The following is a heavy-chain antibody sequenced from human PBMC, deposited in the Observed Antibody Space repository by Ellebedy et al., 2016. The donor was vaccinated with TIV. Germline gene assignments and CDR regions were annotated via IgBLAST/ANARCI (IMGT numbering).Heavy chain of an antibody. CDR3: ARLELLATPDALDI. CDR2: FYSGTRT. CDR1: GFTVSNNY. Sequence: GGSLRLXCAASGFTVSNNYMSWVRQAPGKGLEWVSLFYSGTRTYYADSVKGRFTISRDKSKNTLHLQMNSLRVEDTAVYYCARLELLATPDALDIWGPGTMVTVSS. V-gene: IGHV3-53*01. D-gene: IGHD1-26*01. J-gene: IGHJ3*02.